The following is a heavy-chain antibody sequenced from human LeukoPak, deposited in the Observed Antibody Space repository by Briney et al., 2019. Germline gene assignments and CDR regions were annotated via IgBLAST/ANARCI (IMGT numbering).Heavy chain of an antibody. Sequence: GRSLRLSCAASGFTFSTYPFHWGRQAPGKGLEWVAAISSDGVYRYHGDSVKGRFTISRDNSINTKFLQMNGLRTEDTPIYYCSSSTTPGRWFFDLWGGGTRVTVSS. CDR3: SSSTTPGRWFFDL. CDR2: ISSDGVYR. J-gene: IGHJ2*01. V-gene: IGHV3-30*04. CDR1: GFTFSTYP. D-gene: IGHD1-1*01.